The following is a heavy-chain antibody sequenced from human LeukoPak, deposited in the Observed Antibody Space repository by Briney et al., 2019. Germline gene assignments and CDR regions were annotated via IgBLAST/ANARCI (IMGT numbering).Heavy chain of an antibody. Sequence: SETLSLTCTVSGGSISSGDYYWSWIRQPPGRGLEWIAYMYYSGSIYYNPSLKSRVTMSADTSKNQLSLKLSSVTTADTAVYYCARPYYYDSRIDPWGQGILVTVSS. V-gene: IGHV4-30-4*01. CDR1: GGSISSGDYY. J-gene: IGHJ5*02. CDR3: ARPYYYDSRIDP. CDR2: MYYSGSI. D-gene: IGHD3-22*01.